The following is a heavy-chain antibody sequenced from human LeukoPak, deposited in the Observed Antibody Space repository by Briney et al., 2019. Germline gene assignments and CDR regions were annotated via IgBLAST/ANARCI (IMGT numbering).Heavy chain of an antibody. J-gene: IGHJ5*02. D-gene: IGHD6-13*01. CDR3: ARGTEERYSSSWYGVWFDP. Sequence: TYYADTVKGRFTISRDNSKNTLYLQMNGLRAEDTAVYYCARGTEERYSSSWYGVWFDPWGQGTLVTVSS. CDR2: T. V-gene: IGHV3-23*01.